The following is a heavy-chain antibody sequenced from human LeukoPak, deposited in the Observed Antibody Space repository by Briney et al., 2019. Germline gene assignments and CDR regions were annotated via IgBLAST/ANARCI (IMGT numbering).Heavy chain of an antibody. CDR3: AKDLSDYGAALFDY. Sequence: PGGSLRLSCAASGFTFSSYGMHWVRQAPGKGLEWVAVISYDGSNKYYADSVKGRFTISRDNSKNTLYLQMNSLRAEDTAVYYCAKDLSDYGAALFDYCGQGTLVTVSS. J-gene: IGHJ4*02. CDR1: GFTFSSYG. CDR2: ISYDGSNK. D-gene: IGHD4-17*01. V-gene: IGHV3-30*18.